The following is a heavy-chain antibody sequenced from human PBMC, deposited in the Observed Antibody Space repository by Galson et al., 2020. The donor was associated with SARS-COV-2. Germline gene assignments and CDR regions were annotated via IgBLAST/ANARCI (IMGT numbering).Heavy chain of an antibody. D-gene: IGHD1-26*01. CDR2: IYYSGST. Sequence: SETLSLTCIVSGGSISSGGYYWSWIRQHPGKGLEWIGYIYYSGSTYYNPSLKSRVTISVDTSKNQFSLKLSSVTAADTAVYYCARTSGTHFDYWGQGTLVTVSS. V-gene: IGHV4-31*03. CDR1: GGSISSGGYY. J-gene: IGHJ4*02. CDR3: ARTSGTHFDY.